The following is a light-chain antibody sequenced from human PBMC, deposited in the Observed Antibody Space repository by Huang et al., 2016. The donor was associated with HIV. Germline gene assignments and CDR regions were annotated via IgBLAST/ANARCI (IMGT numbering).Light chain of an antibody. CDR3: LQYYSVPQT. Sequence: DIVMTQSPDSLAVSPGERATINCKSSQTVLYSLNKKNYLAWFQKKPGRPPKWLIYWATTLESGVPDRFSGSGSGKDFTLTINNLQAEDVAVYFCLQYYSVPQTFGHGTKVEIK. J-gene: IGKJ1*01. CDR2: WAT. CDR1: QTVLYSLNKKNY. V-gene: IGKV4-1*01.